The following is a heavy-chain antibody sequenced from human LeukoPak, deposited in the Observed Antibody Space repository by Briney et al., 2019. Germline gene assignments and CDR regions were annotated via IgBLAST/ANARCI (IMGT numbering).Heavy chain of an antibody. Sequence: ASVKVSWKASGYTFTSYGISWVRQAAGQGLEWMGWINTYNGNTNYAQKLRGRVTMTTDTSTSTAYMELRSLRSDDTAVYYCAKHPHEFSSGWSHFDYWGQGTLVTVSS. CDR2: INTYNGNT. J-gene: IGHJ4*02. CDR3: AKHPHEFSSGWSHFDY. V-gene: IGHV1-18*01. CDR1: GYTFTSYG. D-gene: IGHD6-19*01.